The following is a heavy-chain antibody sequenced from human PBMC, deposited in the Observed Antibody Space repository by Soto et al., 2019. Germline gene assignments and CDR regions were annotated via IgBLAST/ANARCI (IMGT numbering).Heavy chain of an antibody. Sequence: PSQTLSLTCAISGDSVSSNSAAWNWIRQSPSRGLEWLGRTYYRSKWYNDYVVSVKSRITINPDTSKNQFSLQLNSVTPEDTAVYYCARELFGVVIISYYYYMDVWGKGTTVTVSS. V-gene: IGHV6-1*01. CDR3: ARELFGVVIISYYYYMDV. CDR1: GDSVSSNSAA. CDR2: TYYRSKWYN. J-gene: IGHJ6*03. D-gene: IGHD3-3*01.